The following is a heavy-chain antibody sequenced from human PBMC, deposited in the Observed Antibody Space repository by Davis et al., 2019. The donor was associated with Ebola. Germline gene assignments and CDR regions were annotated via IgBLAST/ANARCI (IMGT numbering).Heavy chain of an antibody. Sequence: ASVKVSCKASGYTFTGYYMHWVRQAPGQGLEWMGWINPNSGGTNYAQKFQGWVTMTRDTSISTAYMELSRLRSDDTAVYYCARDVGYCTNGVCYPYWYFDLWGRGTLVTVSS. CDR1: GYTFTGYY. D-gene: IGHD2-8*01. CDR2: INPNSGGT. V-gene: IGHV1-2*04. CDR3: ARDVGYCTNGVCYPYWYFDL. J-gene: IGHJ2*01.